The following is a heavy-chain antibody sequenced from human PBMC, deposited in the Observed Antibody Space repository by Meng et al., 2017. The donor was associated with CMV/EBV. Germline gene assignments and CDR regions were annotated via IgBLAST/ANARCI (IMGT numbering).Heavy chain of an antibody. Sequence: GFTFSSYGMHWVRQAPGKGLEWVAVIWYDGSNKYYADSVKGRFTISRDNSKNTLYLQMNSLRAEDTAVYYCTKWKERGIAVAGPLDYWGQGTLVTVSS. CDR3: TKWKERGIAVAGPLDY. CDR1: GFTFSSYG. CDR2: IWYDGSNK. D-gene: IGHD6-19*01. V-gene: IGHV3-33*06. J-gene: IGHJ4*02.